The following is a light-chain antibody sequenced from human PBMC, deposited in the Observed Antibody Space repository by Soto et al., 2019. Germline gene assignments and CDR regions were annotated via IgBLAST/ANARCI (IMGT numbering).Light chain of an antibody. V-gene: IGKV1-5*01. J-gene: IGKJ1*01. Sequence: DIQMTQSRSTLSASLGDSVTITCRASQSVTASLAWYQQKPGEAPKLLIYDVSNLETGVPSRFSGSGSGTDFTLTISRLEPEDFAVYYCQQYGSSGTFGQGTKVDI. CDR1: QSVTAS. CDR3: QQYGSSGT. CDR2: DVS.